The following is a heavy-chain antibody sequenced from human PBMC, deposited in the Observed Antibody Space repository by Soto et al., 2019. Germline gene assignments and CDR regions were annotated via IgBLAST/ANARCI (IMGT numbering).Heavy chain of an antibody. Sequence: GESLKISCKGSGYSFTSYWIGWVRQMPGKGLEWMGIIYPGDSDTRYSPSFQGQVTISADKSISTAYLQWSSMKASDTAMYCCARTYSSSWYDAFDIWGQGTMVTVSS. V-gene: IGHV5-51*01. CDR1: GYSFTSYW. J-gene: IGHJ3*02. CDR3: ARTYSSSWYDAFDI. CDR2: IYPGDSDT. D-gene: IGHD6-13*01.